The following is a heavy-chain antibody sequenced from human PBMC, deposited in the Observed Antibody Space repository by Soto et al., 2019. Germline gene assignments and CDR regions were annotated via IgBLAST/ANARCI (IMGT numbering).Heavy chain of an antibody. CDR1: GFTFSSYW. CDR2: IKQDGSEK. Sequence: GESLKISCAASGFTFSSYWMSWVRQAPGKGLEWVANIKQDGSEKYYVDSVKGRFTISRDNAKNSLYLLMNSLRAEDTAVYYCARLTYYYDSSSLDPWGQGTLVTVSS. CDR3: ARLTYYYDSSSLDP. D-gene: IGHD3-22*01. J-gene: IGHJ5*02. V-gene: IGHV3-7*01.